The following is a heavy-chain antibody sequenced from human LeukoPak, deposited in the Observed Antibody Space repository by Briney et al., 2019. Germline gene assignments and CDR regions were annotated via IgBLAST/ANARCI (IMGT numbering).Heavy chain of an antibody. CDR2: INHSGST. CDR3: ASSMGDYDPLFDY. CDR1: GGSFSGYY. D-gene: IGHD4-17*01. J-gene: IGHJ4*02. V-gene: IGHV4-34*01. Sequence: SETLSLTCAVYGGSFSGYYWSWIRQPPGKGLEWIGEINHSGSTNYNPSLKSRVTISVDTSKNQFSLKLSSVTAADTAVYYCASSMGDYDPLFDYWGQGTLVTVSP.